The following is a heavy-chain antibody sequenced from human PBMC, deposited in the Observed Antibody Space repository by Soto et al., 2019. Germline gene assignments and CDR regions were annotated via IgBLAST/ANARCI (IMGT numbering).Heavy chain of an antibody. D-gene: IGHD6-19*01. Sequence: PGGSLRLSCVASGFSFSSYSLVWVRQAPGKGLEWVSYIFVDSTTIYYADSVKGRFIVSRDNAQNSLFLVINSLRAEDTAVYYCARDRGWAFDYWGQGTLVTVSS. CDR3: ARDRGWAFDY. J-gene: IGHJ4*02. V-gene: IGHV3-48*04. CDR1: GFSFSSYS. CDR2: IFVDSTTI.